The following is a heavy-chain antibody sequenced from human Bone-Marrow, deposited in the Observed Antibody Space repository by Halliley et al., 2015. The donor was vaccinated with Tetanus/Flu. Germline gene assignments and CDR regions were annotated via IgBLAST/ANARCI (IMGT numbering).Heavy chain of an antibody. V-gene: IGHV3-23*01. D-gene: IGHD4-4*01. Sequence: AISGNGGSTYYADSVKGRFTISRDNSKNTLYLQMNSLRAEDTAVYYCAKPALEMATITYYFDYWGQGT. J-gene: IGHJ4*02. CDR2: ISGNGGST. CDR3: AKPALEMATITYYFDY.